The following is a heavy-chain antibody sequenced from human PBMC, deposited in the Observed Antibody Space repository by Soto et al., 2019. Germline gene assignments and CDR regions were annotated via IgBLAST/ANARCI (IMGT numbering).Heavy chain of an antibody. D-gene: IGHD5-18*01. V-gene: IGHV4-59*01. CDR3: ARSPRNRYGYIGIDY. J-gene: IGHJ4*02. Sequence: SETLSLTCTVSGGSISSYYWSWIRQPPGKGLEWIGYIYYSGSTNYNPSLKSRVTISVDTSKNQFSLKLSSVTAADTAVYYCARSPRNRYGYIGIDYWGQGTLVTVSS. CDR2: IYYSGST. CDR1: GGSISSYY.